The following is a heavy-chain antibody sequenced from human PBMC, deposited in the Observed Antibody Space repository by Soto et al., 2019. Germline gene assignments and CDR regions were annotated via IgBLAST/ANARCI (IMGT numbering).Heavy chain of an antibody. J-gene: IGHJ5*02. V-gene: IGHV4-4*02. Sequence: QVHLQESGPGLVKPSETLSLTCAVSGASIGSGVWWSWVRPPPGKGLEWIAEIFHDGNTNYSPSLKSRVTISVDKAQNQFSLNVYSVTAADTAVYYCARHEGWTGPDQWGQGTLVTVSS. CDR2: IFHDGNT. CDR3: ARHEGWTGPDQ. D-gene: IGHD2-8*02. CDR1: GASIGSGVW.